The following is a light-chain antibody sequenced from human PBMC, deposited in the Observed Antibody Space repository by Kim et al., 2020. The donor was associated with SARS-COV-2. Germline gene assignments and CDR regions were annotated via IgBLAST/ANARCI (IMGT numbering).Light chain of an antibody. CDR1: SSDVGTYNL. Sequence: QSALTQPASVSGSPGQSITISCTGTSSDVGTYNLVSWYQQHPGKAPNLMIYEVSKRPSGVSNRFSGSKSANTASLTISVLPTEDEADYYCCSDAGRSTYVFGTGTKVTVL. J-gene: IGLJ1*01. CDR2: EVS. CDR3: CSDAGRSTYV. V-gene: IGLV2-23*02.